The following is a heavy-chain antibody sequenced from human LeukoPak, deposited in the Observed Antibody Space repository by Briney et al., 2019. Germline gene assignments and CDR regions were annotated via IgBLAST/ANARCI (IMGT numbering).Heavy chain of an antibody. Sequence: GGSLRLSCAASGFTFISYGMSWVRQAPGKGLEWVSGISGSGSSTYYADSVKGRFTISRDNSKSTLYLQMNSLRAEDTAVYYCAHIPSSSDYWGQGTLVTVSS. CDR3: AHIPSSSDY. CDR1: GFTFISYG. V-gene: IGHV3-23*01. D-gene: IGHD6-6*01. CDR2: ISGSGSST. J-gene: IGHJ4*02.